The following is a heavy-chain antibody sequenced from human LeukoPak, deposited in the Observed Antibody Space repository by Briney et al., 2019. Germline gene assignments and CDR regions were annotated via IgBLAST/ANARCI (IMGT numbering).Heavy chain of an antibody. D-gene: IGHD1-1*01. CDR1: GGSLSNSY. V-gene: IGHV4-4*07. Sequence: SETLSLTCTVSGGSLSNSYWSWVRQPAGEGSEWIGRVYTRGNTDYNPSLKRRVTMSIDTSKNQFSLKLSSVAAADTAVYYCVRDIWNGGRWFDPCGQGTLVIVSS. J-gene: IGHJ5*01. CDR3: VRDIWNGGRWFDP. CDR2: VYTRGNT.